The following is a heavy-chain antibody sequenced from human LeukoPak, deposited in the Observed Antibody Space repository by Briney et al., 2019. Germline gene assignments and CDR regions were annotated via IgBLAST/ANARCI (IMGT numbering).Heavy chain of an antibody. D-gene: IGHD4-23*01. Sequence: SETLSLTCAVYGGSFSGYYWSWIRQPPGKGLGWIGEINHSGSTNYNPSLKSRVTISVDTSKNQFSLKLSSVTAADTAVYYCARGHGGNSSVDYWGQGTLVTVSS. CDR2: INHSGST. CDR1: GGSFSGYY. V-gene: IGHV4-34*01. J-gene: IGHJ4*02. CDR3: ARGHGGNSSVDY.